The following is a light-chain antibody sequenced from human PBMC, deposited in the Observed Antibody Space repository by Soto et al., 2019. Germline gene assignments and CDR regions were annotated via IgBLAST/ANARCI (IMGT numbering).Light chain of an antibody. V-gene: IGLV2-23*01. CDR1: SSDVGSYNL. Sequence: QSALTQPASVSGSPGQSITISCTGTSSDVGSYNLVSWYQQHPGKAPKLMIFEGNKRPSGVSNRFSGSKSGNTASLTISGLQAEDEADYYCCSYAGSSTFLVFGTGTKVTVL. J-gene: IGLJ1*01. CDR2: EGN. CDR3: CSYAGSSTFLV.